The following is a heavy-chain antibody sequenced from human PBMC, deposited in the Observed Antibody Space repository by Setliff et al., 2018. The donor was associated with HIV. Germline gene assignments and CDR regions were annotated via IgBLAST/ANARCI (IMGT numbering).Heavy chain of an antibody. V-gene: IGHV3-21*01. D-gene: IGHD1-26*01. J-gene: IGHJ4*02. CDR3: ARDRCSGSSTDY. CDR2: ISSSSSYT. Sequence: GGSLRLSCAASGFTFSSYSMNWVRQAPGKGLEWVSYISSSSSYTHYADSAKGRFTISRDNVKNSLYLQMNSLRAEDTAVYYCARDRCSGSSTDYWGQGTLVTVSS. CDR1: GFTFSSYS.